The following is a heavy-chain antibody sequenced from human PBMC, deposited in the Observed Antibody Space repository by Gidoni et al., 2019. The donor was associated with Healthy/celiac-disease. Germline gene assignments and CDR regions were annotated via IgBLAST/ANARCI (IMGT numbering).Heavy chain of an antibody. D-gene: IGHD6-13*01. CDR2: IDWDDDK. J-gene: IGHJ6*02. Sequence: QVTLRESGPALVKPTQTLTLTCTFSGFSLSTSGMCVSWIRQPPGKALEWLALIDWDDDKYYSTSLKTRLTISKDTSKNQVVLTMTNMDPVDTATYYCARISLAAAGPMAYYYYGMDVWGQGTTVTVSS. CDR3: ARISLAAAGPMAYYYYGMDV. CDR1: GFSLSTSGMC. V-gene: IGHV2-70*01.